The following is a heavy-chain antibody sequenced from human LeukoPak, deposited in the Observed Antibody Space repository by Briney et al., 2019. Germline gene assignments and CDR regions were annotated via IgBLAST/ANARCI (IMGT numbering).Heavy chain of an antibody. J-gene: IGHJ6*04. CDR2: ISSSGSTI. V-gene: IGHV3-48*03. CDR1: GFTFSSYE. CDR3: AELGITMIGGV. D-gene: IGHD3-10*02. Sequence: GGSLRLSCAASGFTFSSYEMNWVRQAPGKGLEGVSYISSSGSTIYYADSGKGRFTISRDNAKTSLYLQMNSLRAEDKAVYYCAELGITMIGGVWGKGTTVTISS.